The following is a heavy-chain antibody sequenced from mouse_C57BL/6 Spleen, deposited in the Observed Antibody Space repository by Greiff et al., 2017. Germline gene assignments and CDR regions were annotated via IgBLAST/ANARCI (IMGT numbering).Heavy chain of an antibody. V-gene: IGHV1-19*01. J-gene: IGHJ2*01. CDR1: GYTFTDYY. Sequence: EVQLQQSGPVLVKPGASVKMSCKASGYTFTDYYMNWVKQSHGKSLEWIGVINPYNGGTSYNQKFKGKATLTVDKSSSTAYMELNSLTSEDSAVYYCAFLGSSGYVEFDYWGQGTTLTVSS. D-gene: IGHD3-2*02. CDR3: AFLGSSGYVEFDY. CDR2: INPYNGGT.